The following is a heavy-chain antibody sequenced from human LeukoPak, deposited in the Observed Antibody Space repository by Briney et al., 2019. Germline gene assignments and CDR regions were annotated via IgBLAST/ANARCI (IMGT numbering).Heavy chain of an antibody. CDR1: GFTFNNNW. V-gene: IGHV3-74*01. CDR2: ISTDGTTT. Sequence: GGSLRLSCAASGFTFNNNWMTWVRQAPGKGLVWVSRISTDGTTTNYADSVKGRFTISRDNAKNTLYLQMHSLRAEDTAVYYCVRAWDYWGQGTLVTVSS. J-gene: IGHJ4*02. CDR3: VRAWDY.